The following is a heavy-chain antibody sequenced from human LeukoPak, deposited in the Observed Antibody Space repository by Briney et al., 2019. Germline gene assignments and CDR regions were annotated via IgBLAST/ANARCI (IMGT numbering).Heavy chain of an antibody. V-gene: IGHV4-4*07. CDR3: ARVTDSLDY. D-gene: IGHD4-11*01. Sequence: PSETLSLTCIVSGGSISDFYWSWVRQSAGKGLEYIGRIYSSGSTNYNPSLKSRVAMSVDTSKNQFSLNLRSLTAAATAVYYCARVTDSLDYWGQGTLVTVSP. CDR2: IYSSGST. CDR1: GGSISDFY. J-gene: IGHJ4*02.